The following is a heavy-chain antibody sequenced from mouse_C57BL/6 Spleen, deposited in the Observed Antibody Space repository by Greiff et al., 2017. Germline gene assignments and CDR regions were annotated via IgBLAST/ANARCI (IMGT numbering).Heavy chain of an antibody. CDR3: TSHITTGEAWYFDV. CDR2: ISSGGDYI. D-gene: IGHD1-1*01. Sequence: EVMLVESGEGLVKPGGSLKLSCAASGFTFSSYAMSWVRQTPEKRLEWVAYISSGGDYIYYADTVKGRFTISRDNARNTLYLQMSSLKSEDTAMYYCTSHITTGEAWYFDVWGTGTTVTVSS. V-gene: IGHV5-9-1*02. CDR1: GFTFSSYA. J-gene: IGHJ1*03.